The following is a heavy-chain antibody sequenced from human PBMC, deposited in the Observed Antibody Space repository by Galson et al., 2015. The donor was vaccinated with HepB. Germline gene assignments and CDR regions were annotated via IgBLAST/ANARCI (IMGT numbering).Heavy chain of an antibody. J-gene: IGHJ6*02. D-gene: IGHD2-2*01. V-gene: IGHV5-10-1*01. Sequence: QSGAEVKKPGESLRISCKGSGYGFTSYWISWVRQMPGKGLEWMGRIDPSDSYTNYSPSFQGHVTISADKSISTAYLLWSSLKASDTAMYYCAGHGPPPSTSWRKGYYSDMDVWGPGTPVTASS. CDR2: IDPSDSYT. CDR3: AGHGPPPSTSWRKGYYSDMDV. CDR1: GYGFTSYW.